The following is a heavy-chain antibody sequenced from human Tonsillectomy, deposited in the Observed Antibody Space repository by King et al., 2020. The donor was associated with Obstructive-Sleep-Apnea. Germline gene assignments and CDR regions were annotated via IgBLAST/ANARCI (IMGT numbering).Heavy chain of an antibody. CDR3: TTEAVDCGGDCYAFDY. V-gene: IGHV3-15*01. D-gene: IGHD2-21*02. CDR1: GFTFSNAW. Sequence: VQLVESGGGLVKPGGSLRLSCAASGFTFSNAWMSWVRQAPGKGLEWVGRIKSKTEGGTTDNAAPVKGRFTVSRDDSKNTLYLQMNSLKTEDTAVYYCTTEAVDCGGDCYAFDYWGQGTLVAVSS. CDR2: IKSKTEGGTT. J-gene: IGHJ4*02.